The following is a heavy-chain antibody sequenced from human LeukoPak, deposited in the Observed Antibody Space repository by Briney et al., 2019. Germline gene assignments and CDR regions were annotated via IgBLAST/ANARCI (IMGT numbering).Heavy chain of an antibody. CDR2: IYHSGST. J-gene: IGHJ4*02. D-gene: IGHD6-19*01. Sequence: SETLSLTCAVSGYSISSGYYWGWIRQPPGKGLEWIGSIYHSGSTYYNPSLKSRVTISVDTSKNQLSLKLSSVTAADTAVYYCARVGSSGVGDYFDYWGQGTLVTVSS. CDR1: GYSISSGYY. CDR3: ARVGSSGVGDYFDY. V-gene: IGHV4-38-2*01.